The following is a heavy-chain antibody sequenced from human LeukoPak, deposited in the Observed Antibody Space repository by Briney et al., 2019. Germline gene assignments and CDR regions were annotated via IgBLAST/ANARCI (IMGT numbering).Heavy chain of an antibody. J-gene: IGHJ4*02. Sequence: GGSLRLSCAASGFTFSSYAMSWVRQAPGKGLEWVSAISGSGGSTYSADSVKGRFTISRDNSKNTLYLQMNSLRAEDTAVYYCAKDDTAMVFPFDYWGQGTLVTVSS. D-gene: IGHD5-18*01. V-gene: IGHV3-23*01. CDR2: ISGSGGST. CDR3: AKDDTAMVFPFDY. CDR1: GFTFSSYA.